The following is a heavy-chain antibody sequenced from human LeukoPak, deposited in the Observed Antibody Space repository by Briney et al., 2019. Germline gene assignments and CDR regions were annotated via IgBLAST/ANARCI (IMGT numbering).Heavy chain of an antibody. V-gene: IGHV4-59*01. CDR2: IFYSGST. D-gene: IGHD4-23*01. CDR1: GGSISSYY. CDR3: ARGPYGGNADFDY. Sequence: SEALSLTCTVSGGSISSYYWSWIRQPPGKGLEWIGYIFYSGSTSYTPSLKSRVTISVDRSKSQFSLKLSSVTAADTAVYYCARGPYGGNADFDYWGQGTLVTVS. J-gene: IGHJ4*02.